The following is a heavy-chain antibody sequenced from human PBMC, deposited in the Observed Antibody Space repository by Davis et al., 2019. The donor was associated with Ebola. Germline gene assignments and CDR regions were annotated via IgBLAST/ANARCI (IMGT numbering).Heavy chain of an antibody. CDR3: ARGLLLWFRELLYVPNGFDP. CDR1: GFTFSSYA. Sequence: GESLKISCAASGFTFSSYAMHWVRQAPGKGLEWVAVISYDGSNKYYADSVKGRFTISRDNAKNSLYLQMNSLRAEDTAVYYCARGLLLWFRELLYVPNGFDPWGQGTLVTVSS. CDR2: ISYDGSNK. D-gene: IGHD3-10*01. J-gene: IGHJ5*02. V-gene: IGHV3-30-3*01.